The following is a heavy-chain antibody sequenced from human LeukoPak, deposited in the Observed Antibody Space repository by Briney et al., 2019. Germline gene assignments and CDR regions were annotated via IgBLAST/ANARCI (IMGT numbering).Heavy chain of an antibody. CDR1: GYTFTSYG. Sequence: ASVKVSCKASGYTFTSYGITWVRQAPGQGLEWMGWINAYNGYTVYAQKLQDRVTMTTDTSTTTAYMELRSPRSDDTAVYYCARAPYDSSGRKTYFFDYWGQGTLVTVSS. CDR2: INAYNGYT. D-gene: IGHD3-22*01. CDR3: ARAPYDSSGRKTYFFDY. V-gene: IGHV1-18*01. J-gene: IGHJ4*02.